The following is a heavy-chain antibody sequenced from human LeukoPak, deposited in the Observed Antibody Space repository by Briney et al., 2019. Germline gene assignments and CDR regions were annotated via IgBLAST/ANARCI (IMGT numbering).Heavy chain of an antibody. J-gene: IGHJ4*02. D-gene: IGHD5-18*01. CDR1: GFIVTNNY. Sequence: PGGSLRLSCVASGFIVTNNYMSWVRQAPGKGLEWVSGLFYGGKTFYADSVKGRFTTSRDDVKNTLFLQMNTLRAEDTAVYYCARGRDNPAMMWLALDLDSWGQGTLVTVSS. V-gene: IGHV3-53*01. CDR3: ARGRDNPAMMWLALDLDS. CDR2: LFYGGKT.